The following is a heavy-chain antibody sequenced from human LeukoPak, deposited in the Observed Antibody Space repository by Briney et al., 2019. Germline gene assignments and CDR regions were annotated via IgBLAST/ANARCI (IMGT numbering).Heavy chain of an antibody. Sequence: ASVKVSCKASGYTFTCYYMHWVRQAPGQGREWMGWINPNSGGTNYAQKFQGRVTMTRDTSISTAYMELSRLRSDDTAVYYCARDSPRTGTTGFDYWGQGTLVTVSS. V-gene: IGHV1-2*02. CDR3: ARDSPRTGTTGFDY. CDR1: GYTFTCYY. J-gene: IGHJ4*02. CDR2: INPNSGGT. D-gene: IGHD1-7*01.